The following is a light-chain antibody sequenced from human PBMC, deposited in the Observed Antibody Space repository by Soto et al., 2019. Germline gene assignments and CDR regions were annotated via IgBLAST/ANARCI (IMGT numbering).Light chain of an antibody. Sequence: VLTQSPDILSLSPGQTATLSCRASESVDRYVAWYQQKVGQAPRLLIYDAFTRATGVAARFSGSGSATDFTLTISSLQPEDFATYYCLQDYNYPLTFGGGTKVEIK. J-gene: IGKJ4*01. V-gene: IGKV3-11*01. CDR3: LQDYNYPLT. CDR1: ESVDRY. CDR2: DAF.